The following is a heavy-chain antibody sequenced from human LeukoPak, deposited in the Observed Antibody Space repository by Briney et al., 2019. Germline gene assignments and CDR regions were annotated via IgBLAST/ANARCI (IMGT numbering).Heavy chain of an antibody. V-gene: IGHV4-61*01. J-gene: IGHJ4*02. D-gene: IGHD5-12*01. CDR1: GGSVSSGSYY. Sequence: SETLSLTCTVSGGSVSSGSYYWSWIRQPPGKGLEWIGYIYYSGSTNYNPSLKSRVTISVDTSKNQFSLKLSSVTAADTAVYYCARSYSGYDSSDYWGQGTLVTVSS. CDR3: ARSYSGYDSSDY. CDR2: IYYSGST.